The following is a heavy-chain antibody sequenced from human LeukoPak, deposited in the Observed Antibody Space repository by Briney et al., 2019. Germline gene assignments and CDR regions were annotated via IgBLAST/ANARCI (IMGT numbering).Heavy chain of an antibody. J-gene: IGHJ4*02. CDR1: GFTFDDYA. Sequence: GRSLRLSFAASGFTFDDYAMHCVRQAPGKGLEWVSGISWNSASISYADSVKGRFTISRDNAKNSLYLQMNSLRAEDTALYYCAKVGLPVVVVAYFDYWGQGTLVTVSS. CDR3: AKVGLPVVVVAYFDY. CDR2: ISWNSASI. D-gene: IGHD2-15*01. V-gene: IGHV3-9*01.